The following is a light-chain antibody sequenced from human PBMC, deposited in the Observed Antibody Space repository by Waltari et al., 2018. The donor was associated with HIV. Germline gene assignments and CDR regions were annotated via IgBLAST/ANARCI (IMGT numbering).Light chain of an antibody. V-gene: IGKV1-33*01. CDR1: QDISKY. Sequence: DIQMTQSPSSLSASVGDIVTITCQASQDISKYLHWYQQKPGKAPNLLIYDASNLETVFPSRFSGSGSETYFTFTISGLQAEDFATYYCQQSDKLPHTFGGGTKV. J-gene: IGKJ4*01. CDR3: QQSDKLPHT. CDR2: DAS.